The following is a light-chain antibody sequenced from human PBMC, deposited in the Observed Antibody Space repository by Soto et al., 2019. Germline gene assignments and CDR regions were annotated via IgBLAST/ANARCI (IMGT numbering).Light chain of an antibody. Sequence: IQLTQSPSSLSTSVGDRVTITCRASQAISSSLAWYQQKPGKAPKLLIYAASTLQSGVPSRFSGSGSGTDFTLTINSLQPEDFATYYCQQLNSYPTFGQGTRLEIK. CDR3: QQLNSYPT. V-gene: IGKV1-9*01. J-gene: IGKJ5*01. CDR1: QAISSS. CDR2: AAS.